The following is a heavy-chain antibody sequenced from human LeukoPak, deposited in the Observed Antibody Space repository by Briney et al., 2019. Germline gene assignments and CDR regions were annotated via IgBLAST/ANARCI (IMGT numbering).Heavy chain of an antibody. CDR1: GFTFSSYW. D-gene: IGHD3-10*01. V-gene: IGHV3-7*01. CDR2: IKQDGSEK. J-gene: IGHJ4*02. CDR3: ARGLRGSITMVRGVPPEY. Sequence: PGGSLRLSCAASGFTFSSYWMSWVRQSPGKGLEWVANIKQDGSEKYYVDSVKGRFTISRDNAKHSLYMQMNSLRAEDTAVYYCARGLRGSITMVRGVPPEYWGQGTLATVSS.